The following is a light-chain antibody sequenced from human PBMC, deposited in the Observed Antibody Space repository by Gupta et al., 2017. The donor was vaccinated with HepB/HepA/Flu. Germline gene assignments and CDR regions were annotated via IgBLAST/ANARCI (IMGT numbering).Light chain of an antibody. CDR1: SSNIGRNT. CDR2: GND. Sequence: QSVLPQPPPASGTPGPRVTISCSGSSSNIGRNTVSWYQQLPGTAPKLLIYGNDQRPSGVPDRFSGSKSGTSASLAISGLQSEDEADYYCAAWDDSLNGRVFGGGTKLTVL. J-gene: IGLJ3*02. CDR3: AAWDDSLNGRV. V-gene: IGLV1-44*01.